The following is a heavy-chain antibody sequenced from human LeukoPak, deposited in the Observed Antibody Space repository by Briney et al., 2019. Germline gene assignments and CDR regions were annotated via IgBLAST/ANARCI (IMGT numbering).Heavy chain of an antibody. CDR3: AGDFGSSWLDY. Sequence: PGGSLRLSCAASGFTFSSYAMHWVRQAPGKGLEGVAVISYDGSNKYYADSVKGRFTISRDNSKNTLYLQMNSLRAEDTAVYYCAGDFGSSWLDYWGQGTLVTVSS. J-gene: IGHJ4*02. CDR1: GFTFSSYA. CDR2: ISYDGSNK. D-gene: IGHD6-13*01. V-gene: IGHV3-30-3*01.